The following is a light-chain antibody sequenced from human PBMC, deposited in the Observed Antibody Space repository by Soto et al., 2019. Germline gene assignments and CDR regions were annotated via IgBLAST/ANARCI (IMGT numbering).Light chain of an antibody. J-gene: IGKJ1*01. CDR2: GAS. V-gene: IGKV3-15*01. CDR3: QQYHSWPPRT. CDR1: QSVSSN. Sequence: VSTQSPATLSVSPGERVTLPCRASQSVSSNLAWYQQKVGQAPTLLIYGASTRATGIPARFSGSGSGTEFTLTISSLQSEDFAVSYCQQYHSWPPRTFGQGTKVDIK.